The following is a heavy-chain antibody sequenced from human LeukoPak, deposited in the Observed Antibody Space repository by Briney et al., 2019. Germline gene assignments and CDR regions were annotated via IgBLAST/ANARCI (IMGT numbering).Heavy chain of an antibody. J-gene: IGHJ4*02. Sequence: HPGGSLRLSCAASGFTFSSYWMHWVRQAPGKGLVWVSRINSDGSSTSYADSVKGRFTISRDNAKNTLYLQMNSLRAEDTAVYYCARDAPTMVRGVMAPDYWGQGTLATVSS. CDR3: ARDAPTMVRGVMAPDY. V-gene: IGHV3-74*01. CDR2: INSDGSST. CDR1: GFTFSSYW. D-gene: IGHD3-10*01.